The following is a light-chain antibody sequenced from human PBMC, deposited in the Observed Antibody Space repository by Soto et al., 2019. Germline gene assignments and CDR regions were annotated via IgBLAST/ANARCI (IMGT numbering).Light chain of an antibody. Sequence: EIVLTQSPATLSVSPGQRATLSCRASQRISSNLAWYQQNPGQAPRLLIYGASTRATGIPARFSGSGSETEFTLTISSLQYEDFAVYYCQQYTNWPPYTFGHGTKLEIK. CDR2: GAS. CDR1: QRISSN. CDR3: QQYTNWPPYT. J-gene: IGKJ2*01. V-gene: IGKV3D-15*01.